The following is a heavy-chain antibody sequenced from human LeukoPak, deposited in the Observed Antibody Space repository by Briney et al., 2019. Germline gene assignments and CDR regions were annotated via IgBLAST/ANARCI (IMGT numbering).Heavy chain of an antibody. D-gene: IGHD6-13*01. Sequence: GGSLRLSCAASGFTFSNFGMSWVRQAPGKGLEWVSSIGSGGTTTYYADSVKGRSTISRDNSQNTLYLQMNSLRTEDTAVYYCAKVVTAAGIDHWGQGTLVTVSS. CDR1: GFTFSNFG. CDR3: AKVVTAAGIDH. J-gene: IGHJ5*02. CDR2: IGSGGTTT. V-gene: IGHV3-23*01.